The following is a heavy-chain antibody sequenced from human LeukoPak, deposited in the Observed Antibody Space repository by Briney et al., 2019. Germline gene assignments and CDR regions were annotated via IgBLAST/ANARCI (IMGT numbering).Heavy chain of an antibody. J-gene: IGHJ4*02. CDR2: INWNGGST. V-gene: IGHV3-20*04. CDR1: GFRFDDHG. CDR3: AGGDRNGWYFDY. D-gene: IGHD6-19*01. Sequence: GGSLRLSCAASGFRFDDHGMSWVRQAPGKGLVWVSGINWNGGSTGYGDSVKGRFTISRDNAKNSLFLQMNSLRAEDTALYYCAGGDRNGWYFDYWGQGILVTVSS.